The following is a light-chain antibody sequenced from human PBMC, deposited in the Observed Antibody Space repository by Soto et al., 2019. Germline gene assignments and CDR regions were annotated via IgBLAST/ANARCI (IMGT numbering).Light chain of an antibody. CDR1: QSISSW. Sequence: DIQMTQSPSTLSASVGDRVTITCRASQSISSWLAWYQQKPGKAPKLLIYRASSLEGGVPSRFSGSGSGTEFTLTISSLQPDDLATYYCQHYNSYPWTFGQGTKVEIK. V-gene: IGKV1-5*03. CDR3: QHYNSYPWT. J-gene: IGKJ1*01. CDR2: RAS.